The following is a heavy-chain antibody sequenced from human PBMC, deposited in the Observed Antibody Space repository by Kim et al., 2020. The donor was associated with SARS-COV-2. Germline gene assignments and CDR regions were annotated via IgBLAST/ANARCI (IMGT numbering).Heavy chain of an antibody. D-gene: IGHD5-12*01. V-gene: IGHV3-53*01. Sequence: SAGSGKGRFTISRDNSKNTLYLQMNRLRAEDTAVYYCAGSGYSGYDWFDPWGQGTLVTVSS. J-gene: IGHJ5*02. CDR3: AGSGYSGYDWFDP.